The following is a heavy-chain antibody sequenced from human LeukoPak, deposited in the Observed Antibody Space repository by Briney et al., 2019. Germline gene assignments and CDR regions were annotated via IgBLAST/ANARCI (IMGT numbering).Heavy chain of an antibody. D-gene: IGHD3-22*01. CDR3: ASLYYFDRSRGWNY. CDR2: IYYSGST. J-gene: IGHJ4*02. CDR1: GGSISSSSYY. Sequence: SETLSLTCTVPGGSISSSSYYWGWIRQPPGKGLEWIGSIYYSGSTYYNSSLKSRVTISVDTSKNQFSLKLSSVTAADTAVYYCASLYYFDRSRGWNYWGQGTLVTVSS. V-gene: IGHV4-39*01.